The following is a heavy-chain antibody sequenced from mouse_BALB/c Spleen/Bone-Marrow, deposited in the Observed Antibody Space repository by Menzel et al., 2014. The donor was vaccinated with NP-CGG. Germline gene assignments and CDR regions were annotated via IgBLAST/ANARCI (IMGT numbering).Heavy chain of an antibody. D-gene: IGHD2-14*01. CDR3: ARAGTFDY. CDR1: GFSLTSYG. Sequence: VQLVESGPGLVAPSQSLSITCTVSGFSLTSYGVHWVRQPPGKGLEWLGVIWAGGNTNYNSALMSRLSISKDNSKSQVFLKTNSLQTDDTAMYYCARAGTFDYWGQGTTLTVSS. J-gene: IGHJ2*01. CDR2: IWAGGNT. V-gene: IGHV2-9*02.